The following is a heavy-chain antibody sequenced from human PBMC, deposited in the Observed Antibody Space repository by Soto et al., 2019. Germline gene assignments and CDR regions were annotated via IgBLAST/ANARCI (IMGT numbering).Heavy chain of an antibody. Sequence: ASVKVSCKVSGYTLTELSMHWVRQAPGKGLEWMGGFDPEDGETIYAQKFQGRVTMTEDTSTDTAYMELSSLRSEDTAVYYCATDSLGYQPDNYYYYYMDVWGKGTTVTVSS. D-gene: IGHD2-2*01. J-gene: IGHJ6*03. V-gene: IGHV1-24*01. CDR1: GYTLTELS. CDR3: ATDSLGYQPDNYYYYYMDV. CDR2: FDPEDGET.